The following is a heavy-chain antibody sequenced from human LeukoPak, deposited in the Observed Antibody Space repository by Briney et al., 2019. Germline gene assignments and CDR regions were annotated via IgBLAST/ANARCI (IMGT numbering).Heavy chain of an antibody. CDR2: ISSSSSYI. CDR3: ARDLGTSRWFDP. V-gene: IGHV3-21*01. J-gene: IGHJ5*02. CDR1: GFTFSSYS. Sequence: GGSLRLSCAASGFTFSSYSMNWVRQAPGKGLEWVSSISSSSSYIYYADPVKGRFTISRDNAKNSLYLQMNSLRAEDTAVYYCARDLGTSRWFDPWGQGTLVTVSS. D-gene: IGHD1-1*01.